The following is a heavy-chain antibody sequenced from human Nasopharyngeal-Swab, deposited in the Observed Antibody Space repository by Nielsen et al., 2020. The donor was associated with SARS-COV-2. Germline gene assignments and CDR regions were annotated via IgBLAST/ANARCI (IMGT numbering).Heavy chain of an antibody. Sequence: SETLSLTCTVTGGSLSSTDYYWGWSRQPPGKGLEGIGGVYDKSNIYYSPSLTGRVSLSTDTSHNFFSLKLTSVTSADTAVYYCTRAPGVVPVPPAGMDVWGQGTTVTVSS. CDR3: TRAPGVVPVPPAGMDV. CDR1: GGSLSSTDYY. V-gene: IGHV4-39*07. CDR2: VYDKSNI. D-gene: IGHD2-2*01. J-gene: IGHJ6*02.